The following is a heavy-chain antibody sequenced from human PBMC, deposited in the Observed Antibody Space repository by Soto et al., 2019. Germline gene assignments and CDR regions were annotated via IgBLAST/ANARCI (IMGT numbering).Heavy chain of an antibody. CDR3: ARLFCSTTTCDSWFDP. D-gene: IGHD2-2*01. V-gene: IGHV5-10-1*01. Sequence: GESLKISCTGFGYTCTTFWISWVRQMPGKGLEWMGRIDPRDSYVNYSPSFQGHVTISLDKSISTAYLQWGSLKASDTAMYYCARLFCSTTTCDSWFDPWGQGTLVTVSS. CDR2: IDPRDSYV. CDR1: GYTCTTFW. J-gene: IGHJ5*02.